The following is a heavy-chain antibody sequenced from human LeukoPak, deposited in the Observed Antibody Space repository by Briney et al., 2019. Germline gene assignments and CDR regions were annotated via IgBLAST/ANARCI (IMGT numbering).Heavy chain of an antibody. CDR1: GFTFSSCA. J-gene: IGHJ4*02. Sequence: GGSLRLSCAASGFTFSSCAMSWVRQAPAKGLEWVSTISGSGGTIYYADSVKGRFTISRDNSKNTLSLQMHSLRAEDTAVYYCAKGHYYGDLGGGNFDLWGQGTLVTVSS. CDR2: ISGSGGTI. V-gene: IGHV3-23*01. CDR3: AKGHYYGDLGGGNFDL. D-gene: IGHD4-17*01.